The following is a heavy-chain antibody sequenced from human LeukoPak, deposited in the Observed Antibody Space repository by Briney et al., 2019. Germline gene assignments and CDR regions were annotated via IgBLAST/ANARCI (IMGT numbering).Heavy chain of an antibody. CDR1: GFTFSSYG. Sequence: TGRSLRLSCAASGFTFSSYGMHWVRQAPGKGLEWVAVISYDGSNKYYADSVKGRFTISRDNSKNTLYLQMNSLRAEDTAVYYCAKVHYYGSGSPDSWGQGTLVTVSS. CDR2: ISYDGSNK. D-gene: IGHD3-10*01. J-gene: IGHJ4*02. V-gene: IGHV3-30*18. CDR3: AKVHYYGSGSPDS.